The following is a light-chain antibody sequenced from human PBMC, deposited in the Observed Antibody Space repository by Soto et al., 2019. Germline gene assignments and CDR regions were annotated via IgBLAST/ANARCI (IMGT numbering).Light chain of an antibody. V-gene: IGLV1-40*01. Sequence: QSVLTQPPSVSGAPGQRVTISCTGSSSNIGASYDVHWYQHLPGTAPKLLIYGNTNRPSGVPDRFSGSKSGTSASLAITGLQAEDEADYYCQSYDNSLSGNVFGTGTKLTVL. CDR3: QSYDNSLSGNV. CDR1: SSNIGASYD. J-gene: IGLJ1*01. CDR2: GNT.